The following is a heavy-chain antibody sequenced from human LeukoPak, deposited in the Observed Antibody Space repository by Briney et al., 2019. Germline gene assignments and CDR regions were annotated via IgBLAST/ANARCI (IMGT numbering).Heavy chain of an antibody. J-gene: IGHJ3*02. Sequence: GASVKVSCKASGYTFTGYYMHWVRQAPGQGLERMGWINPNSGGTNYAQKFQGRVTMTRDTSISTAYMELSRLRSDDTAVYYCARGSGDGYNYHSEVPDDAFDIWGQGTMVTVSS. D-gene: IGHD5-24*01. CDR3: ARGSGDGYNYHSEVPDDAFDI. V-gene: IGHV1-2*02. CDR1: GYTFTGYY. CDR2: INPNSGGT.